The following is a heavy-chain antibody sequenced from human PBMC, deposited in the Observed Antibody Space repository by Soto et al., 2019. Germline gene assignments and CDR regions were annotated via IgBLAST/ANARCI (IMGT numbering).Heavy chain of an antibody. V-gene: IGHV4-4*07. J-gene: IGHJ3*02. CDR3: GRDRITLANDAFDI. Sequence: SETLSLSCTASGVSISSYYWSWIRQPAGKGLEWVGRIYTSGSTNYNPSLKSRRTTSADTSKNQFSLNLISVTAAADTAVYYCGRDRITLANDAFDILGQGTMGTRLL. D-gene: IGHD3-10*01. CDR1: GVSISSYY. CDR2: IYTSGST.